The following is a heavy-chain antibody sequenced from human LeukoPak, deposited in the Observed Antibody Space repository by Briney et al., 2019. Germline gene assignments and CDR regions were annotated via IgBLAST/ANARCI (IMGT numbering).Heavy chain of an antibody. CDR2: INSNTGVT. D-gene: IGHD7-27*01. V-gene: IGHV1-2*06. Sequence: ASVKVSCKASGYTFIHYFIHWVRQAPGQGLEWMGRINSNTGVTEYTQKFQGRVTMTRDTSITTVYMELSSLTSDDSAVYYCARDYSSTSNWELDYWAREPWSPSPQ. CDR3: ARDYSSTSNWELDY. J-gene: IGHJ4*02. CDR1: GYTFIHYF.